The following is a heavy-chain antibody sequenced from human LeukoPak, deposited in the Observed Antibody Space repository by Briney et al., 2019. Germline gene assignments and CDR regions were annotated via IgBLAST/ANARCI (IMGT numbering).Heavy chain of an antibody. CDR1: GGSISSYY. Sequence: SETLSLTCTVSGGSISSYYWNWIRQPPGKGLEWIGYIYYSGSTNYNPSLKSRVIISVDTSKNQFSLKLRSVTAADTAVYFCARERRGVAAATDRSFDYWGQGTLVTVSS. D-gene: IGHD2-15*01. J-gene: IGHJ4*02. V-gene: IGHV4-59*01. CDR3: ARERRGVAAATDRSFDY. CDR2: IYYSGST.